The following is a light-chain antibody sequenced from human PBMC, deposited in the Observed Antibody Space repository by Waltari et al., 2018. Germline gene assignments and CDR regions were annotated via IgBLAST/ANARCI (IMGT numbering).Light chain of an antibody. V-gene: IGLV3-10*01. CDR1: GLPTKL. J-gene: IGLJ2*01. CDR3: YTEDSTWGA. Sequence: SFDLTQPPSVSVSPGQAASVTCSGDGLPTKLAYWFQKKSGQAPVLIIYDDNKRPSGIPERFPAPSPGTMATLTNSGAQVEDEADYFCYTEDSTWGAFGGGTKLTVL. CDR2: DDN.